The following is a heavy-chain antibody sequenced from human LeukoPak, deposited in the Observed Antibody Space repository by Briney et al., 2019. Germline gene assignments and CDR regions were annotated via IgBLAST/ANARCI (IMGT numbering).Heavy chain of an antibody. CDR2: ISSSSLSI. CDR1: GFTFSDFG. D-gene: IGHD5-18*01. V-gene: IGHV3-48*01. J-gene: IGHJ4*02. CDR3: ARDATPTQLWFRGSFDY. Sequence: GGSLRLSCAASGFTFSDFGMTWVRQAPGKGLEWVSYISSSSLSIYYADSVKGRFTISRDNARNSLYLQMNSLRAEDTEMYYCARDATPTQLWFRGSFDYWGLGALVTVAS.